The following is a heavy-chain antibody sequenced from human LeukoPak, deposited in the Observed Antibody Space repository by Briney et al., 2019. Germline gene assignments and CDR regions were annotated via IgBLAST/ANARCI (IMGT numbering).Heavy chain of an antibody. CDR2: ISGSGGST. J-gene: IGHJ4*02. Sequence: PGGSLRLSCAASGFTFSSYAMSWVRQAPGKGLEWVSAISGSGGSTYYADSVKGRLTISRDNSKNTLYLQMNSLRAEDTAVYYCAKDLSYSSYYFDYWGQGTLVTVSS. D-gene: IGHD1-26*01. CDR1: GFTFSSYA. CDR3: AKDLSYSSYYFDY. V-gene: IGHV3-23*01.